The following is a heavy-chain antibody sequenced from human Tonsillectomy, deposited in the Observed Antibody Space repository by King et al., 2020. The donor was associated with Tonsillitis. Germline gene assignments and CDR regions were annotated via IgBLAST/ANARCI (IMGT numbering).Heavy chain of an antibody. CDR1: GGSFSGYY. J-gene: IGHJ5*02. D-gene: IGHD2-2*01. V-gene: IGHV4-34*01. Sequence: VQLQQWGAGRLRPSETLSLTCAVYGGSFSGYYWSWIRQPPGKGLEWIGEINHSGSTNYNPSLKSRVNISVDTSKNQFSLKRSSVTAADASVYYCARANCSSTSCYGDWFDPWGQGTLVTVSS. CDR2: INHSGST. CDR3: ARANCSSTSCYGDWFDP.